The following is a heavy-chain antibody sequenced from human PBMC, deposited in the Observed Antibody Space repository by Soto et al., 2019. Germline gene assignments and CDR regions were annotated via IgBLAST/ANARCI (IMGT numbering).Heavy chain of an antibody. D-gene: IGHD3-10*01. CDR2: IKSKTDGGTT. V-gene: IGHV3-15*01. CDR3: TTELKYYYGSGSENWFDP. Sequence: EVQLVESGGGLVKPGGSLRLSCAASGFTFSNAWMSWVRQAPGKGLEWVGRIKSKTDGGTTDYAAPVKGRFTISRDDSKNTLYLQMNSLKTEDTAVYYCTTELKYYYGSGSENWFDPWGQGTLVTVSS. CDR1: GFTFSNAW. J-gene: IGHJ5*02.